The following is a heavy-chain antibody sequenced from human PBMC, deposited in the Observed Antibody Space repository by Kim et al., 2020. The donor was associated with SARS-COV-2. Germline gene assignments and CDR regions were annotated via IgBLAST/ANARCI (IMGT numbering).Heavy chain of an antibody. CDR3: ARVGVCCFGVVTPLNYYYYGMDV. J-gene: IGHJ6*02. Sequence: ASVKVSCKASGYTFTGYYMHWVRQAPGQGLEWMGWINPNSGGTNYAQKFQGRVTMTRDTSISTAYMELSRLRSDDTAVYYCARVGVCCFGVVTPLNYYYYGMDVWGQGTTVTVSS. CDR1: GYTFTGYY. D-gene: IGHD3-3*01. V-gene: IGHV1-2*02. CDR2: INPNSGGT.